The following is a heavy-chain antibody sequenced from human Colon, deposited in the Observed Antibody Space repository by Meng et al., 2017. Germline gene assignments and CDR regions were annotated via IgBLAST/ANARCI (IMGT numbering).Heavy chain of an antibody. J-gene: IGHJ4*02. CDR1: GFTFSSYA. D-gene: IGHD6-19*01. V-gene: IGHV3-30*01. CDR2: ISYDGSNK. Sequence: GGSLRLSCAASGFTFSSYAMHWVRQAPGKGLEWVAVISYDGSNKYYADSVKGRFTISRDNSKNTLYPQMNSLRAEDTAVYYCASATGYSSGWPDYWGQGTLVTVSS. CDR3: ASATGYSSGWPDY.